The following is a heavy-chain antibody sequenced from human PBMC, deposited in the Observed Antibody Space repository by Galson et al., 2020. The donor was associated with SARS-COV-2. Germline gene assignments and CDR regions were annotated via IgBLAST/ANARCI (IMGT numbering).Heavy chain of an antibody. Sequence: ASVKVSCKASGYTFTSYGISWVRQAPGQGLEWMGWISAYNGNTNYAQKLQGRVTMTTDTSTSTAYMELRSLRSDDTAVYYCARESFGYDLDYYMDVWGKGTTVTVSS. J-gene: IGHJ6*03. CDR2: ISAYNGNT. D-gene: IGHD5-12*01. CDR3: ARESFGYDLDYYMDV. V-gene: IGHV1-18*01. CDR1: GYTFTSYG.